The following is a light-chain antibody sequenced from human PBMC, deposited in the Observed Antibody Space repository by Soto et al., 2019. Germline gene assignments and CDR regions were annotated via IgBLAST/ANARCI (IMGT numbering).Light chain of an antibody. J-gene: IGKJ1*01. V-gene: IGKV1-5*03. CDR1: QSISSW. CDR3: QQYNSYSWT. CDR2: KAS. Sequence: DIQMTQSPSTLSASVGDRVTITCRTSQSISSWVAWYQQRPGKVPNLLIYKASTLESGVPSRFSGSGSGTEFTLTISSLQPDDFATYYCQQYNSYSWTFGQETKVEIK.